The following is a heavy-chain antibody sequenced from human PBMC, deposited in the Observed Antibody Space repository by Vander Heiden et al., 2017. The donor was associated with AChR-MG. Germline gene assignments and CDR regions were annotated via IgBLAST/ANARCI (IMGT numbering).Heavy chain of an antibody. CDR3: ARSVTGTPRSAFDI. J-gene: IGHJ3*02. V-gene: IGHV3-7*03. D-gene: IGHD1-7*01. CDR1: GFTFSNYW. CDR2: MRQDGAER. Sequence: EVQLVESGGGLVQPGGSLRLSCAASGFTFSNYWMTWGRQAPGKGLEWVANMRQDGAERYYVDSVKGRFTISRDNAKRSLFLVMNSLRGEDTAVYYCARSVTGTPRSAFDIWGQGTMVTVSS.